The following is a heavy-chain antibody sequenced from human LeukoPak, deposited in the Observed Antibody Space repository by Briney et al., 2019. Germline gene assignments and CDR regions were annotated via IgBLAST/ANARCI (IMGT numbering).Heavy chain of an antibody. J-gene: IGHJ4*02. D-gene: IGHD6-13*01. CDR2: MNPNSRNT. V-gene: IGHV1-8*03. Sequence: SVKLSCTLSGYTFTSYDINWVRQATGHGLEWMGWMNPNSRNTGYAQNFQGRVTIPKNTSISTTYTPLSSLLSESPAWYYCARVLGWYAAAGTDYWGQGTLVTVSS. CDR3: ARVLGWYAAAGTDY. CDR1: GYTFTSYD.